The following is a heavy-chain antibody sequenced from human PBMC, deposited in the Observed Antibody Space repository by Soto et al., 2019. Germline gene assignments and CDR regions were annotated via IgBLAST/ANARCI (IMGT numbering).Heavy chain of an antibody. CDR2: IIPIFGTA. CDR1: GGTFSSYA. V-gene: IGHV1-69*13. D-gene: IGHD2-15*01. Sequence: SVKVSCKASGGTFSSYAISWVRQAPGQGLEWMGGIIPIFGTANYAQKFQGRVTITADESTSTAYMELSSLRSEDTAVYYCAIDDADVVVVAAEYYYYYGMDVWGQGTTVTVSS. CDR3: AIDDADVVVVAAEYYYYYGMDV. J-gene: IGHJ6*02.